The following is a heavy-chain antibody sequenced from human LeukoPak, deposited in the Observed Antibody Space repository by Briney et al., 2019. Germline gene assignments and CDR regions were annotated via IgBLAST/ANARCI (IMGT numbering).Heavy chain of an antibody. J-gene: IGHJ4*02. CDR2: INAGNGNT. CDR3: ARGDDYYDSSGYYPGAY. Sequence: ASVKVSCKASGCTFTSYAMHWVRQAPGQRLEWMGWINAGNGNTKYSQMFQGRVTITRDTSANTAYMELSSLRSEDTAVYYCARGDDYYDSSGYYPGAYWGQGTLVTVSS. D-gene: IGHD3-22*01. CDR1: GCTFTSYA. V-gene: IGHV1-3*01.